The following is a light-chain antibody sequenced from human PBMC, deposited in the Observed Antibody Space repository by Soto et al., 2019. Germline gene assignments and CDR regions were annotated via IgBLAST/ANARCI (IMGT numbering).Light chain of an antibody. V-gene: IGLV2-14*01. CDR2: EVS. Sequence: QSALTQPASVSGSPGQSITISCTGTSSDVGGYNYVSWYQQHPGKAPKLMIYEVSNRPSGVSNRFSGSKSGNTASLTISGLQAEDEAHYYCRSYTSSSTLVFGTGTKVTVL. J-gene: IGLJ1*01. CDR3: RSYTSSSTLV. CDR1: SSDVGGYNY.